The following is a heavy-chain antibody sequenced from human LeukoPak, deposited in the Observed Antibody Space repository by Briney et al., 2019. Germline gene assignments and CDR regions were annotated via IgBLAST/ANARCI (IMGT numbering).Heavy chain of an antibody. CDR3: ARASIAARAYYYYMDV. D-gene: IGHD6-6*01. CDR1: GGTFSSYA. Sequence: GASVKVSCKASGGTFSSYAISWVRQAPGQGLEWMGGIIPIFGTANYAQKFQGRVTITTDESTSTAYMELSGLRSEDTAVYYCARASIAARAYYYYMDVWGKGTTVTVSS. V-gene: IGHV1-69*05. CDR2: IIPIFGTA. J-gene: IGHJ6*03.